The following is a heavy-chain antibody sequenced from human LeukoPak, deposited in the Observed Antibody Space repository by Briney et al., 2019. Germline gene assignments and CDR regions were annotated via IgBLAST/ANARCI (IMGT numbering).Heavy chain of an antibody. V-gene: IGHV3-23*01. J-gene: IGHJ3*02. Sequence: PGGSLRLSCAASGFTFSIYAMSWVRQAPGKGLEWVSAISGSGGSTYYADSVKGRFTISRDNSKNTLYLQMNSLRAEDTAVCYCAKDSREQWLAFDAFDIWGQGTMVTVSS. D-gene: IGHD6-19*01. CDR2: ISGSGGST. CDR3: AKDSREQWLAFDAFDI. CDR1: GFTFSIYA.